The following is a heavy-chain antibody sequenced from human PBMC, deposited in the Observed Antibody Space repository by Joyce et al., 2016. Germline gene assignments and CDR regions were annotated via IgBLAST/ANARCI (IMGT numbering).Heavy chain of an antibody. CDR3: ARDAPSEDNWFDP. J-gene: IGHJ5*02. CDR1: GGIFTTYA. V-gene: IGHV1-69*06. Sequence: QVQLVQSGAEAKKSGSSVNVSCTASGGIFTTYAFSWVRQVPGQRPEWMVGIVPLFGTTKYSQKFKGRLTLSADKATRTIYMNLRSLNFDDTAVYFCARDAPSEDNWFDPWGQGTLVTVSS. CDR2: IVPLFGTT.